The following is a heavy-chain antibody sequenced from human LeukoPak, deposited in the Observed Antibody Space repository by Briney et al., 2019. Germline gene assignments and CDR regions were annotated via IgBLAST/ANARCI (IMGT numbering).Heavy chain of an antibody. V-gene: IGHV4-59*11. CDR2: IYYSGST. J-gene: IGHJ4*02. CDR3: ARARYSSSWYQPFDN. CDR1: GGSISSHY. Sequence: PSETLSLTCTVSGGSISSHYWSWIRQAPGKGLEWIGYIYYSGSTNYNPSLKSRVTISVDTSKNQFSLKLSSVTAADTAVYYCARARYSSSWYQPFDNWGQGTLVTVSS. D-gene: IGHD6-13*01.